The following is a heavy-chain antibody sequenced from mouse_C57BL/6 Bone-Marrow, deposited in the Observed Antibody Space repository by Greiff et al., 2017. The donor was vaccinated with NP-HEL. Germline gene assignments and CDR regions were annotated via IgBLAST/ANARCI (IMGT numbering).Heavy chain of an antibody. CDR2: IDPSDSYT. CDR1: GYTFTSYW. J-gene: IGHJ1*03. D-gene: IGHD2-4*01. V-gene: IGHV1-69*01. Sequence: QVQLQQPGAELVMPGASVKLSCKASGYTFTSYWMHWVKQRPGQGLEWIGEIDPSDSYTNYNQKFKGKSTLTVDKSSSTAYMQLSSLTSEDSAVYYCARPPIYYDYEGLWYCDVWGTGTTVTVSS. CDR3: ARPPIYYDYEGLWYCDV.